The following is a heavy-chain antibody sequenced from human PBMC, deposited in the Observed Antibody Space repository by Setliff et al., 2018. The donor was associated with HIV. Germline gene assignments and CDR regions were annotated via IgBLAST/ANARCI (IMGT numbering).Heavy chain of an antibody. CDR2: IYTSGST. CDR3: AVLTHYYGSGSSGPTDYYYYMDV. D-gene: IGHD3-10*01. V-gene: IGHV4-4*07. CDR1: GGSISSYY. Sequence: PSETLSLTCTVSGGSISSYYWSWIRQPAGKGLEWIGRIYTSGSTNYNPSLKSRVTMSLDTSKNQFSLKVNSVTAADTAVYYCAVLTHYYGSGSSGPTDYYYYMDVWGKGTTVTVSS. J-gene: IGHJ6*03.